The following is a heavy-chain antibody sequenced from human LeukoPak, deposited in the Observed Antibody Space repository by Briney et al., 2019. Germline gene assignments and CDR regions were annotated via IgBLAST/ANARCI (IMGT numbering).Heavy chain of an antibody. CDR1: GFTFSSYE. CDR3: ARDLEAANTYYFDY. D-gene: IGHD6-13*01. CDR2: ISSSGSTI. V-gene: IGHV3-48*03. J-gene: IGHJ4*02. Sequence: PGGSLRLSCAASGFTFSSYEMNWVRQAPGKGLEWVSYISSSGSTIYYADSVKGRFTISRDNSKNTVYLQVNSLRDEDTAVYYCARDLEAANTYYFDYWGQGTMVTVSP.